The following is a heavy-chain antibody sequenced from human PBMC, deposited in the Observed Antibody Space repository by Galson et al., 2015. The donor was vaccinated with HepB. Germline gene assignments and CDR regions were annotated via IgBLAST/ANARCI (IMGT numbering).Heavy chain of an antibody. V-gene: IGHV3-7*04. CDR2: INRDGSET. CDR3: ATEVGLD. Sequence: SLRLSCAASGFTLSGHWMTWVRQAPGQGLDWVANINRDGSETYYVDPVKGRFTISRDNAKNSLFLQMNNLRVEDTAVYYCATEVGLDWGQGTLVTVSS. D-gene: IGHD2-15*01. CDR1: GFTLSGHW. J-gene: IGHJ4*02.